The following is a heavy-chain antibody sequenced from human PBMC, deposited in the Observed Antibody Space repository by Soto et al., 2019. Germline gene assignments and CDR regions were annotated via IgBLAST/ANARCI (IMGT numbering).Heavy chain of an antibody. Sequence: PSETLSLTCTVSSAPVSSTTYTWGWIRQPPGKGLEWVASVYYGGRSYYNPTLKSRVTISVDTSKNQFSLKLSSVTAADTAVYYCARVSPYYDSSGSIFDYWGQGTLVTVSS. CDR3: ARVSPYYDSSGSIFDY. CDR1: SAPVSSTTYT. D-gene: IGHD3-22*01. CDR2: VYYGGRS. J-gene: IGHJ4*02. V-gene: IGHV4-39*07.